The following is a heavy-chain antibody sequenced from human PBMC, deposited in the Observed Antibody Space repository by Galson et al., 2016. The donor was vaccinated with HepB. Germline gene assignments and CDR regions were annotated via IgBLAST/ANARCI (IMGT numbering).Heavy chain of an antibody. D-gene: IGHD1-26*01. J-gene: IGHJ5*02. CDR1: GGSISSYY. CDR2: IYYDGST. CDR3: VKVGGAGYFDP. V-gene: IGHV4-59*01. Sequence: ETLSLTCTVSGGSISSYYWTWVRQPPGKRLEWIGYIYYDGSTDYNPSLRSRVTMSVDTSKNQFSLKLSSVTAADTAVYYCVKVGGAGYFDPWGQGTLVTVSS.